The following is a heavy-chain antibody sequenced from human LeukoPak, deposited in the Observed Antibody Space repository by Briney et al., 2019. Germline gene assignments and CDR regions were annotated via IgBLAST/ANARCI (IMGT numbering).Heavy chain of an antibody. CDR2: IYYSGST. CDR3: ARGPYDSSGHDAFDI. Sequence: VKPSETLSLTCTVSGGSISSYYWSWIRQPPGKGLEWIGYIYYSGSTNHNPSLKSRVTISVDTSKNQFSLKLSSVTAADTAVYYCARGPYDSSGHDAFDIWGQGTMVTVSS. D-gene: IGHD3-22*01. V-gene: IGHV4-59*01. J-gene: IGHJ3*02. CDR1: GGSISSYY.